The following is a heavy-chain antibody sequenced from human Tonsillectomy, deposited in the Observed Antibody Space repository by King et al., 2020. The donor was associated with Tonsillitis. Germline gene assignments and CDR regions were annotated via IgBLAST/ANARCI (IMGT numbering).Heavy chain of an antibody. V-gene: IGHV1-24*01. CDR3: VTEYYFGSGTSEH. CDR2: FDPEEGET. D-gene: IGHD3-10*01. Sequence: QLVQSGAEVKKPGASVKVSCKASGYTLTELSIHWMRQAPGKGLEWMGGFDPEEGETINAQKFQGRVTMTEDTSTDTAYMELSSLRSEDTAVYYCVTEYYFGSGTSEHWGQGTLVTVPS. J-gene: IGHJ4*02. CDR1: GYTLTELS.